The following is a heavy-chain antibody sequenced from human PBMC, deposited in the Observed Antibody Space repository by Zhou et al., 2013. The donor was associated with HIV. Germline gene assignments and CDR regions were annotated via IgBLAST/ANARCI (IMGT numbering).Heavy chain of an antibody. CDR3: ARGQDIVVVPAAMNWYFDL. CDR2: IIPIFGTA. CDR1: GGTFSSYA. D-gene: IGHD2-2*01. V-gene: IGHV1-69*05. J-gene: IGHJ2*01. Sequence: QVQLVQSGAEVKKPGSSVKVSCKASGGTFSSYAISWVRQAPGQGLEWMGGIIPIFGTANYAQKFQGRVTITTDESTSTAYMELSSLRSEDTAVYYCARGQDIVVVPAAMNWYFDLWGRGTLVTVSS.